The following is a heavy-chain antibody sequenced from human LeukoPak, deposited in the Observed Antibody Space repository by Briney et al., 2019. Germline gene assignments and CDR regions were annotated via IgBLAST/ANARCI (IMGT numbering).Heavy chain of an antibody. CDR2: ISGNGGST. CDR1: GFSFSTYA. Sequence: PGGSLRLSCAASGFSFSTYAMSWVRQAPGKGLEWVSGISGNGGSTYYADSVKGRFTISRDNSKDTVYLQMNSLRAEDTAVYYCARMDGLQQQPQGDYWGQGTLVTVSS. CDR3: ARMDGLQQQPQGDY. D-gene: IGHD6-13*01. J-gene: IGHJ4*02. V-gene: IGHV3-23*01.